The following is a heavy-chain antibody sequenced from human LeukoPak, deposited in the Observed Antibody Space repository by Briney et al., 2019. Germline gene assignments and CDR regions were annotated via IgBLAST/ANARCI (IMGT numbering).Heavy chain of an antibody. CDR2: IYYGGNT. CDR3: ATYYCGGDCYSGYFDY. V-gene: IGHV4-39*01. Sequence: PSETLSLTCSVSGGSMRRDTEYWGWIRQPPGRGLEWIGNIYYGGNTYYNPSLKSRVTISVDTSKKQFSLKLTSVTATDTAVYYCATYYCGGDCYSGYFDYWGQGTLVTVSS. D-gene: IGHD2-21*02. J-gene: IGHJ4*02. CDR1: GGSMRRDTEY.